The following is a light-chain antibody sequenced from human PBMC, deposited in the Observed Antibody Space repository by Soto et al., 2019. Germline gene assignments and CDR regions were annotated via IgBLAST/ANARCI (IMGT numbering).Light chain of an antibody. V-gene: IGLV2-14*03. CDR1: SSDVGGYDY. CDR2: DVS. CDR3: SSYTRTSTIM. Sequence: QAVVTQPASVSGSPGQSITISCTGTSSDVGGYDYVSWYQQHPDQAPQLIIYDVSNRPSGVSHRFSGSKSGSTASLTISGLQAEDEADYYCSSYTRTSTIMFGGGTKLTVL. J-gene: IGLJ3*02.